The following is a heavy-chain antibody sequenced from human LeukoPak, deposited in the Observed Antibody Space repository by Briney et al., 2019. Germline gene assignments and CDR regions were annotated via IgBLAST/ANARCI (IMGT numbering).Heavy chain of an antibody. D-gene: IGHD1/OR15-1a*01. CDR1: GFTFSSYA. J-gene: IGHJ4*02. V-gene: IGHV3-23*01. Sequence: HSGGSLRLSCAASGFTFSSYAMSWVRQAPGKGLEWVSAIGYSTGSTYYADSAKGRFTTSRDNSKNTLYLHMNSLRAEDTAVYFCARDGSLREQDYWGQGTLVTVSS. CDR2: IGYSTGST. CDR3: ARDGSLREQDY.